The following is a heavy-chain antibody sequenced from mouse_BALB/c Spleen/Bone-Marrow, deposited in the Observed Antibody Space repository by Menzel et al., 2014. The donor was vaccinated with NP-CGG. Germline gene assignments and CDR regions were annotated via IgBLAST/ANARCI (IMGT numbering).Heavy chain of an antibody. Sequence: EVMLVESGGDLVKPGGSLKLSCAASGFTFSNYGMSWVRQTPDKRLEWVAAISSVGSYTYYPDSVKGRFTISRDNAKNTLFLQMSSLKSEDTAMYYCARRGTGTGSYCFDYWGQGTTLTVSS. V-gene: IGHV5-6*02. CDR2: ISSVGSYT. J-gene: IGHJ2*01. CDR3: ARRGTGTGSYCFDY. D-gene: IGHD4-1*01. CDR1: GFTFSNYG.